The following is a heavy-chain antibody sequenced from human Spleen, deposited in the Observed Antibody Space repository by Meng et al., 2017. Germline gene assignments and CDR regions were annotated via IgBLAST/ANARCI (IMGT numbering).Heavy chain of an antibody. Sequence: SVTVSCKGTGYTFTNYAINWLRQAPGQGLEWVGWIDTKTGRPTYAQGFTGRLVFSLDTSVSTTYLQISGLKAADTAVYYCTREGYLDCSRTNCFDYWGQGALVTVSS. V-gene: IGHV7-4-1*02. D-gene: IGHD2-2*01. CDR2: IDTKTGRP. CDR3: TREGYLDCSRTNCFDY. CDR1: GYTFTNYA. J-gene: IGHJ4*02.